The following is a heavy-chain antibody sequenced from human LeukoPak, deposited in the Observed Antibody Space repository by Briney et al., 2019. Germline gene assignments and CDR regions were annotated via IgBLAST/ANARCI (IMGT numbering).Heavy chain of an antibody. J-gene: IGHJ4*02. V-gene: IGHV4-30-2*01. CDR2: IYQSGSS. CDR1: GGSITTIGYS. Sequence: SETLSLTCHVSGGSITTIGYSWSWIRQPPGKGLEWIGYIYQSGSSSYNPSLQSRVTISIDRSKNQFSLKLTSVTAADTAVYFCGSSHSSSWYDFWGQGTLVTVSS. CDR3: GSSHSSSWYDF. D-gene: IGHD6-13*01.